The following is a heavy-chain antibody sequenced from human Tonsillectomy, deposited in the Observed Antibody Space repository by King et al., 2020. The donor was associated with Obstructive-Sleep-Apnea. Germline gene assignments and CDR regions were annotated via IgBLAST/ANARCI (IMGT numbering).Heavy chain of an antibody. CDR2: IYYNGNT. Sequence: QLQESGPGLVKPSETLSLTCTVSGGSISSYYWSWIRQPPGKGLEWLGYIYYNGNTYYSPSLKSRVTMPVDTSKKQFSLTLSPVTAADTAVYYCARHTYYGSGGNPDFWGQGTLVTVSS. D-gene: IGHD3-10*01. J-gene: IGHJ4*02. CDR3: ARHTYYGSGGNPDF. V-gene: IGHV4-59*08. CDR1: GGSISSYY.